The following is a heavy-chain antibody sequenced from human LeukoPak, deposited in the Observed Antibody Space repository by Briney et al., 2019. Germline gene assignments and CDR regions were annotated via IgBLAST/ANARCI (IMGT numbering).Heavy chain of an antibody. CDR1: GGSISSGDYY. CDR3: ARPYYYDSRIDP. J-gene: IGHJ5*02. D-gene: IGHD3-22*01. V-gene: IGHV4-30-4*01. Sequence: SETLSLTCTVSGGSISSGDYYWSWIRRPPGKGLEWIGYMYYSGSTYYNPSLKSRATISVDTSKNQFSLKLSSVTAADTAVYYCARPYYYDSRIDPWGQGTLVTVSS. CDR2: MYYSGST.